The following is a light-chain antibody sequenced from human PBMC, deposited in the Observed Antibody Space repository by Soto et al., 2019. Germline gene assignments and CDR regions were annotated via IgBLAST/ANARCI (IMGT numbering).Light chain of an antibody. CDR3: SSYAGSNVYV. V-gene: IGLV2-8*01. CDR2: EVS. CDR1: SSAVGGYNY. J-gene: IGLJ1*01. Sequence: QSVLTQPPSASGSPGQSVTISCTGTSSAVGGYNYVSWYQQHPGKAPKLMIYEVSKRPSGVPDRFSGSKSGNTASLTVSGLQAEDEADYYCSSYAGSNVYVFGTGTKVTVL.